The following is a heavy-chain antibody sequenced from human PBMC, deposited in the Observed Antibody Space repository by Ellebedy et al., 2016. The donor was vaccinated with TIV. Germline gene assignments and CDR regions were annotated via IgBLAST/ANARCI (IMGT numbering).Heavy chain of an antibody. D-gene: IGHD6-19*01. CDR2: INQSGSA. CDR1: GGSFTGYY. CDR3: AEGRSGWYYFDY. J-gene: IGHJ4*02. Sequence: GSLRLSCAVYGGSFTGYYYSWIRQPPGKGLEWIGEINQSGSATYNPSLKGRVTISVDMSKNQFSLRLSSVTAADTAVYYCAEGRSGWYYFDYWGQGTPVTVSS. V-gene: IGHV4-34*01.